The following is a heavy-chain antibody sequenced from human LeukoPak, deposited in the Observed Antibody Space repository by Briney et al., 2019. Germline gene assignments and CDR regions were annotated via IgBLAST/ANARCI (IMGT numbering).Heavy chain of an antibody. D-gene: IGHD3-22*01. CDR3: TRTYYYDSRDYFDY. V-gene: IGHV3-74*01. CDR2: IKTDGSNT. Sequence: GGSLRLSCAASGFTFSSYWMHWVRQVPGKGLVWVSRIKTDGSNTVYADNVEGRFTISRDNAKNTLYLQMNSLRVEDTAVYYCTRTYYYDSRDYFDYWGQGALVTVSS. CDR1: GFTFSSYW. J-gene: IGHJ4*02.